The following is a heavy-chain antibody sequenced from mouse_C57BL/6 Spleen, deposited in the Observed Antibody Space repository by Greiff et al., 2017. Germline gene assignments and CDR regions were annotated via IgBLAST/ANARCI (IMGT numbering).Heavy chain of an antibody. CDR3: AGNWDLYAMDY. D-gene: IGHD4-1*01. V-gene: IGHV1-26*01. CDR2: INPNNGGT. J-gene: IGHJ4*01. Sequence: EVQLQQSGPELVKPGASVKISCKASGYTFTDYYMNWVKQSHGKSLEWIGDINPNNGGTSYNQKFKGKATLTVDKSSSTAYMELRSLTSEDSAVYYCAGNWDLYAMDYWGQGTSVTVSS. CDR1: GYTFTDYY.